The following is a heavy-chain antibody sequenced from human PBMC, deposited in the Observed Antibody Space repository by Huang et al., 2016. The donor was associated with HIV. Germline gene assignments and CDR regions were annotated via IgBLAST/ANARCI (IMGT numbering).Heavy chain of an antibody. Sequence: EEQWVESGGVLVQPGGSLSLSCVASGFSCSVYWMTWVRKHRGKGLGRGAKINRDGSMKYIMDSGKGRFTIAVDNSKNALYHQMNSLRCEDTTIYYWARVICGGWTASTGRSNGYYMDVWGQGTTVIVSS. D-gene: IGHD2-21*01. CDR2: INRDGSMK. CDR3: ARVICGGWTASTGRSNGYYMDV. J-gene: IGHJ6*03. V-gene: IGHV3-7*01. CDR1: GFSCSVYW.